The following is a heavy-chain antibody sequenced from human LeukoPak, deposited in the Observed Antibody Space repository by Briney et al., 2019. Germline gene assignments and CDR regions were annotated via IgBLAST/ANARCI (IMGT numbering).Heavy chain of an antibody. J-gene: IGHJ6*03. Sequence: ASVKVSCKASGYTFTGYYMHWVRQAPGQGLEWMGWINPSSGGTNYAQKFQGRVTMTRDTSISTAYMEPSRLRSDDTAVYYCARPTAITVAGPYYYYMDVWGKGTTVTVSS. CDR3: ARPTAITVAGPYYYYMDV. D-gene: IGHD6-19*01. V-gene: IGHV1-2*02. CDR2: INPSSGGT. CDR1: GYTFTGYY.